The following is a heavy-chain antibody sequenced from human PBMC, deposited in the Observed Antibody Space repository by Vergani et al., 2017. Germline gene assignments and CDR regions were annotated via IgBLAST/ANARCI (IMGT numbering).Heavy chain of an antibody. D-gene: IGHD6-6*01. Sequence: EVQLEESGGGLVLPGRSLRLSCVASGFTSAGYAMHWVRKAPGKGLDWVSGISWNSNSIGYADSVKGRFTISRDNAKNSLYLQMNSLRAEDTALYYCAKDLGTSSGGGWFDSWGQGTLVTVSS. CDR2: ISWNSNSI. CDR3: AKDLGTSSGGGWFDS. J-gene: IGHJ5*01. V-gene: IGHV3-9*02. CDR1: GFTSAGYA.